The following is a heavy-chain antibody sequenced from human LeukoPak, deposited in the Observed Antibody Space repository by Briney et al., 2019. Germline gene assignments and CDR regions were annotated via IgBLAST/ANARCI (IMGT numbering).Heavy chain of an antibody. CDR2: VHHSGST. Sequence: SETLSLTCIVSGAPIRSSTYYWGWIRQSPGKGLEWIASVHHSGSTYDNPSLKSRVTISVDTSKNHFSLKLTSVSAADTAVYYCARRSTVAGRGRFDPWGQGTLVTVSS. J-gene: IGHJ5*02. CDR3: ARRSTVAGRGRFDP. CDR1: GAPIRSSTYY. D-gene: IGHD6-19*01. V-gene: IGHV4-39*02.